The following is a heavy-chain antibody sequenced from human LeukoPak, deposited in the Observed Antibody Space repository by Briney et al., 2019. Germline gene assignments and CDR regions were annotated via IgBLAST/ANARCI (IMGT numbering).Heavy chain of an antibody. CDR1: GFTFSNAW. CDR2: IKSRTDGGTT. J-gene: IGHJ4*02. CDR3: TTAPECGGDCYFY. V-gene: IGHV3-15*01. Sequence: GGSLRLSCAASGFTFSNAWMTWVRQAPGKGLEWVGRIKSRTDGGTTDYAAPVKGRFTISRDDSKNTVYLQMSSLKTEDSAVYYCTTAPECGGDCYFYWGQGTLVTVSS. D-gene: IGHD2-21*02.